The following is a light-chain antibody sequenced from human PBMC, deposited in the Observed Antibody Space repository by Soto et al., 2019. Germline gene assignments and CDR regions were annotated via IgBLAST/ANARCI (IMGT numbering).Light chain of an antibody. CDR2: RAS. CDR3: QYYNDWTPGT. V-gene: IGKV3-15*01. CDR1: QNIGTN. Sequence: EVVMTQSPATLSVFPGESATLSCRASQNIGTNVAWYKQTPGQAPRLLIHRASTGATGVPARFSATGSGTDFTLTIRSLQSEDYAVYFCQYYNDWTPGTFGQGTKVEVK. J-gene: IGKJ1*01.